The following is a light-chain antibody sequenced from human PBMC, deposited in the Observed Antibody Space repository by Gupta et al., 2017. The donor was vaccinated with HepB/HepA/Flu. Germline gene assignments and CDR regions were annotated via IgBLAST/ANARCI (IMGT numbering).Light chain of an antibody. Sequence: EVVLTQSPGTLFLCPGERATGGCRASQSVTTNYLTCYQHKRGQAPRLLIYSASSRAPIVPDRFSGSGSGLEFTLTVSRREPEDLAVCYCRDERTIGGTFGQGTTVEAK. J-gene: IGKJ1*01. CDR2: SAS. CDR1: QSVTTNY. V-gene: IGKV3-20*01. CDR3: RDERTIGGT.